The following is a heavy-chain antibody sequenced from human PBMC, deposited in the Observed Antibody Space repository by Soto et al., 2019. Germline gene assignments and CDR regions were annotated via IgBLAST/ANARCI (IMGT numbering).Heavy chain of an antibody. CDR3: AKDPLGSGSYYRFLDY. J-gene: IGHJ4*02. CDR1: GFTFSSYA. D-gene: IGHD3-10*01. V-gene: IGHV3-23*01. CDR2: ISGSGGST. Sequence: GGSLRLSCAASGFTFSSYAISWVRQAPGKGLEWVSAISGSGGSTYYADSVKGRFTISRDNSKNTLYLQMNSLRAEDTAVYYCAKDPLGSGSYYRFLDYWGQGTLVTVSS.